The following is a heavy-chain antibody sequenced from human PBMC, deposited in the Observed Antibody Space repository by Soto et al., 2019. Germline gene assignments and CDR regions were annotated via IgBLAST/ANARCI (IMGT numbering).Heavy chain of an antibody. J-gene: IGHJ3*02. CDR1: GFTFSNAW. Sequence: GESLKISCAASGFTFSNAWMSWVRQAPGKGLEWVGRIKSKTDGGTTDYAAPVKGRFTISRDDSKNTLYLQMNSLKTEDTAVYYCTTEETSHWNDAFDIWGQGTMVTVSS. CDR3: TTEETSHWNDAFDI. D-gene: IGHD1-1*01. CDR2: IKSKTDGGTT. V-gene: IGHV3-15*01.